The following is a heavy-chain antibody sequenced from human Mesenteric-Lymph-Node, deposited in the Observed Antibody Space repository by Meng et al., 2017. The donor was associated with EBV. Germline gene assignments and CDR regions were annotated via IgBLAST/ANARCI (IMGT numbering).Heavy chain of an antibody. D-gene: IGHD3-22*01. V-gene: IGHV1-69*01. CDR2: IILFFGSP. CDR3: ARDYDSSGYSFYY. J-gene: IGHJ4*02. Sequence: QVQLVQSGTEVKRXXSXVKVSXKASGGTHNSYSVGWVRQAPGQGLEWMGGIILFFGSPNYAHKFQGRLTISADESTSTVYMELSSLRSEDTAVYYCARDYDSSGYSFYYWGQGTLVTVSS. CDR1: GGTHNSYS.